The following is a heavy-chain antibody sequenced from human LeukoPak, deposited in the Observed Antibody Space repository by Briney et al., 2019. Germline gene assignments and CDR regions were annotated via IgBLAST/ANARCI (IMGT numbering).Heavy chain of an antibody. CDR1: GYTFTGYY. CDR3: ASLSGSGWYSSVFDY. D-gene: IGHD6-19*01. V-gene: IGHV1-2*06. J-gene: IGHJ4*02. CDR2: INPNSGGT. Sequence: ASVKVSCKASGYTFTGYYMHWVRQAPGQGLEWMGRINPNSGGTNYAQKFQGRVTMTRDTSISTAYMELSRLRSDDTAVYYCASLSGSGWYSSVFDYWGQGTLVTVSS.